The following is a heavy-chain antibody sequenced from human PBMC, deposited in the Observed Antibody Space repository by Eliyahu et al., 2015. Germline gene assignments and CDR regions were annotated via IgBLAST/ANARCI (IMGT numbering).Heavy chain of an antibody. V-gene: IGHV3-11*01. CDR2: ISSSGSTI. CDR1: GFXFSXYY. J-gene: IGHJ4*02. Sequence: QVQLVESGGGLVKXGGSLRLXCAASGFXFSXYYXXWIRQXPGKGLEWVSYISSSGSTIYYADSVKGRFTISRDNAKNSLYLQMNSLRAEDTAVYYCARDRGVNIVGVRGAQYYFDYWGQGTLVTVSS. CDR3: ARDRGVNIVGVRGAQYYFDY. D-gene: IGHD1-26*01.